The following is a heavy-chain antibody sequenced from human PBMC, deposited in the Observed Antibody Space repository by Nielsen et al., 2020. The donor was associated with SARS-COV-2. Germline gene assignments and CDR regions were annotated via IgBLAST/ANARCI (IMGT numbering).Heavy chain of an antibody. CDR3: ARAAISGVINDY. V-gene: IGHV3-21*01. Sequence: GGSLRLSCAASGFTFSTYTLNWVRQAPGKGLEWVSTISSGSSYIYYADSVKGRFTISRDNAKNSLYLQMNSLRAEDTALYYCARAAISGVINDYWGQGTLVTVSS. CDR2: ISSGSSYI. D-gene: IGHD3-3*01. CDR1: GFTFSTYT. J-gene: IGHJ4*02.